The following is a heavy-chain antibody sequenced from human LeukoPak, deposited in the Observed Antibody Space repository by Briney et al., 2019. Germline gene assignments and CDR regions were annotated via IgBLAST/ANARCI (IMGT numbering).Heavy chain of an antibody. CDR1: GFTFRSYE. CDR2: ISSSGNTI. Sequence: PGGSLRLSCAASGFTFRSYEMNWVRQAPGKGLAWVSYISSSGNTIYYADSVKGRFTISRDNAKNSLYLQMNSLRDEDTAVYYCARYRAAIGATGYYFDYWGQGTLVTVSS. CDR3: ARYRAAIGATGYYFDY. D-gene: IGHD6-13*01. V-gene: IGHV3-48*03. J-gene: IGHJ4*02.